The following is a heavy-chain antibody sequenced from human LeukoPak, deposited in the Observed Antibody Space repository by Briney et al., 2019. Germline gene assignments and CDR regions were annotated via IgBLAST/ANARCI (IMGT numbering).Heavy chain of an antibody. Sequence: GRFTISRDSAKNSLYLQMNSLKAEDTAVYYCARDLLGACRRAFDIWGQGTMVTVSS. CDR3: ARDLLGACRRAFDI. D-gene: IGHD2-15*01. J-gene: IGHJ3*02. V-gene: IGHV3-11*06.